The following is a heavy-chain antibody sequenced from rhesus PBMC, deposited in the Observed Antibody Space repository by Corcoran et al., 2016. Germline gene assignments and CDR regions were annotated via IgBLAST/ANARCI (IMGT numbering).Heavy chain of an antibody. CDR3: AKVGGTLYSSGWYYFDY. CDR2: IDPSDSAP. D-gene: IGHD6-31*01. CDR1: GYSFTSYW. Sequence: EVQLVQSGAEVKRPGESMKISCKTSGYSFTSYWISWVRQIPGKGLEWTGAIDPSDSAPRYSPSFQGQVTISADKSIITAYLQWSSLKASDSATYYCAKVGGTLYSSGWYYFDYWGQGVLVTVSS. J-gene: IGHJ4*01. V-gene: IGHV5-2*01.